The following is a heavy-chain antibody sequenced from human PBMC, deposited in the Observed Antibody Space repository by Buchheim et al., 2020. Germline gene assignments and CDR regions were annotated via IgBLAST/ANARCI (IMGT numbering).Heavy chain of an antibody. J-gene: IGHJ5*02. CDR1: GYTFTSYH. CDR3: SGDQGLAAPSPYNWFDP. V-gene: IGHV1-46*01. Sequence: QVQLVQSGAEVKKPGASVKVSCKASGYTFTSYHIHWVRQGPGQGLEWMGLINPSGGGTSYAQKFQGRVTMTRDTSTSTVYMELSSLRSEDTAVYYCSGDQGLAAPSPYNWFDPWGQGTL. CDR2: INPSGGGT. D-gene: IGHD6-13*01.